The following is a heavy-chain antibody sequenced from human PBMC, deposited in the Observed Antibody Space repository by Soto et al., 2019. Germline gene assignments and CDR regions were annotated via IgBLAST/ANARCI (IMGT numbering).Heavy chain of an antibody. J-gene: IGHJ6*03. CDR1: GFTFGDYA. V-gene: IGHV3-49*03. CDR2: IRSKAYGGTT. CDR3: TSLDPKGGLEWLWSRWGYYYMDV. D-gene: IGHD3-3*01. Sequence: GGSLRLSCTASGFTFGDYAMSWFRQAPGKGLEWVGFIRSKAYGGTTEYAASVKGRFTISRDDSKSIAYLQMNSLKTEDTAVYYCTSLDPKGGLEWLWSRWGYYYMDVWGKGTTVTVSS.